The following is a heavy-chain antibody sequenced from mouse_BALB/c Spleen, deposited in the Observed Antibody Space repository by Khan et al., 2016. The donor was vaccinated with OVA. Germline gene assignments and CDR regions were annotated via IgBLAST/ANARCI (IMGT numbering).Heavy chain of an antibody. CDR3: ARNSYMYDFTY. Sequence: VELKESGPGLVQPSQSLSITCTVSGFSLTTYGIHWIRQSPGKGLEWLGVIWSGGTTDYNAPFISRLNITKDNSKSQVFFTMNSLQADDTAMYYCARNSYMYDFTYWGQGTLVTVSA. J-gene: IGHJ3*01. CDR1: GFSLTTYG. V-gene: IGHV2-2*01. CDR2: IWSGGTT. D-gene: IGHD2-14*01.